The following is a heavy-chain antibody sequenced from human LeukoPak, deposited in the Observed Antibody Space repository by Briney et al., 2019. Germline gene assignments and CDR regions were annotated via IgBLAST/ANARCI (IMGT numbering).Heavy chain of an antibody. D-gene: IGHD3-3*01. Sequence: SETLSLTCTVHGGSFSGYYWSWIRQPPGKGLEWIGEINHSGTTNYNPSLKSRVTISVDKSKNQFSLKLNSVTAADTAVYYCARSDFWSGYANYWGQGTLATVSS. CDR1: GGSFSGYY. CDR2: INHSGTT. V-gene: IGHV4-34*01. J-gene: IGHJ4*02. CDR3: ARSDFWSGYANY.